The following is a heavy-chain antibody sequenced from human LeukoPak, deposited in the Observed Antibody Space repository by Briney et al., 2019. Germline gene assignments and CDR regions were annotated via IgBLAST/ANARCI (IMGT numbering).Heavy chain of an antibody. J-gene: IGHJ4*02. CDR2: MNPNSGNT. CDR1: GYTFTSYD. V-gene: IGHV1-8*01. Sequence: GASVKVSCKASGYTFTSYDINWVRQATGQGLEWMGWMNPNSGNTGYAQKFQGRVTMTRNTSISTAYMELSSLRSEDTAVYYCARGIYCSSTSCYKGFDYWGQGTLVTVSS. D-gene: IGHD2-2*02. CDR3: ARGIYCSSTSCYKGFDY.